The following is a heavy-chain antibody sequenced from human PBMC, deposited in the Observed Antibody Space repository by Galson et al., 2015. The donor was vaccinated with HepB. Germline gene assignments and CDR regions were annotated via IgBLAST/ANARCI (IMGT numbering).Heavy chain of an antibody. CDR1: GFTFSSYA. D-gene: IGHD1-26*01. J-gene: IGHJ3*02. CDR3: ANRRGVVGATDHDAFDI. Sequence: SLRLSCAASGFTFSSYAMSWVRQAPGKGLEWVSAISGSGGSTYYADSVKGRSTISRDNSKNTLYLQMNSLRAENTAVYYCANRRGVVGATDHDAFDIWGQGTMVTVSS. CDR2: ISGSGGST. V-gene: IGHV3-23*01.